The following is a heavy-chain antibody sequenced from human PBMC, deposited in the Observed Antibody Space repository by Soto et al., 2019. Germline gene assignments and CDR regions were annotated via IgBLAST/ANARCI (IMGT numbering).Heavy chain of an antibody. CDR3: ARHSKRRYYYDSSGVDY. Sequence: SSETLSLTCTVSGGSISSYYWSWIRQPAGKGLEWIGRIYTSGSTNYNPSLKSRVTMSVDTSKNQFSLKLSSVTAADTAVYYCARHSKRRYYYDSSGVDYWGQGTLVTVTS. V-gene: IGHV4-4*07. CDR2: IYTSGST. CDR1: GGSISSYY. D-gene: IGHD3-22*01. J-gene: IGHJ4*02.